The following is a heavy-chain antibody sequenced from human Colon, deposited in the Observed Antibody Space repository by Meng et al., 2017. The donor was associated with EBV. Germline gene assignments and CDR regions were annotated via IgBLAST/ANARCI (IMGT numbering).Heavy chain of an antibody. D-gene: IGHD3-10*01. CDR3: ARRGPSGNFSP. CDR2: IDHRGNT. J-gene: IGHJ5*02. CDR1: GGSFRDYY. Sequence: VHLQQWGEGLLKPSETLSRSCAVYGGSFRDYYWTWIRQPPGKGLEWIGEIDHRGNTKYNPSLKSRVTISLDTSKKQFSLKVSSVTAADSAVYYCARRGPSGNFSPWSQGALVTVSS. V-gene: IGHV4-34*01.